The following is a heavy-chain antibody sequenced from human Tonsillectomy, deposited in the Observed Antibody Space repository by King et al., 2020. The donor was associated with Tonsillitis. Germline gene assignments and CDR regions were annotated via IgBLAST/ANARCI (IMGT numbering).Heavy chain of an antibody. Sequence: LQLQESGPGLVKPSETLSLTCTVSGGSISSRSHYWGWIRQPPGKGLEWIGTMYYSGSTYYNPSLKRRVPISVDTAKNQFSLKLSSVTAADTAVYYCALNFYGSGTYQDSDYWGQGTLVIVSS. CDR3: ALNFYGSGTYQDSDY. V-gene: IGHV4-39*01. D-gene: IGHD3-10*01. J-gene: IGHJ4*02. CDR1: GGSISSRSHY. CDR2: MYYSGST.